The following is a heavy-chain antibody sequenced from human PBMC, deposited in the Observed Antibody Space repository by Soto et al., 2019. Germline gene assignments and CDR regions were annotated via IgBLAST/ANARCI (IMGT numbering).Heavy chain of an antibody. CDR3: ARDWHYDSSGYYGVSILMGRIWFDP. V-gene: IGHV1-3*01. CDR2: INAGNGNT. J-gene: IGHJ5*02. CDR1: GYTFTSYA. Sequence: ASVKVSCKASGYTFTSYAIHWVRQAPGQRLEWMGWINAGNGNTKYSQKFQGRVTITADKSASTAYMELSSLRSEDTAVYYCARDWHYDSSGYYGVSILMGRIWFDPWGQGTLVTVSS. D-gene: IGHD3-22*01.